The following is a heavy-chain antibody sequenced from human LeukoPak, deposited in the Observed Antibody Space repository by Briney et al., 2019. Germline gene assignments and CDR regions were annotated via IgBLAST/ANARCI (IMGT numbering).Heavy chain of an antibody. V-gene: IGHV3-7*01. J-gene: IGHJ2*01. CDR2: IKQDGTEK. CDR1: GFTFSSNW. D-gene: IGHD3-9*01. Sequence: GGSLRLSCAASGFTFSSNWMSWVRQAPGKGLEWVANIKQDGTEKFYVDSVKGRFTISRDNAKNSLYLQMNSLRVEDTAVYYCAIDSPRYFDLWGRGTMVTVSS. CDR3: AIDSPRYFDL.